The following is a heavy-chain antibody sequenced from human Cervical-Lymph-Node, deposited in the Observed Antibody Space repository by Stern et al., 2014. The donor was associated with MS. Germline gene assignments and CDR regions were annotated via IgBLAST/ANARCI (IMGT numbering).Heavy chain of an antibody. CDR1: GGSISSGGYY. Sequence: QVQLQESGPGLVKPSQTLSLTCTVSGGSISSGGYYWSWIRQHPGKGLEWIGYIYYSGSTHYNPSLKSRVTTSVATCKNQFHLTLSSVTAAVTAVYYCARENQCSGGSCYPIFDYWGQGTLVTVSS. CDR3: ARENQCSGGSCYPIFDY. D-gene: IGHD2-15*01. CDR2: IYYSGST. V-gene: IGHV4-31*03. J-gene: IGHJ4*02.